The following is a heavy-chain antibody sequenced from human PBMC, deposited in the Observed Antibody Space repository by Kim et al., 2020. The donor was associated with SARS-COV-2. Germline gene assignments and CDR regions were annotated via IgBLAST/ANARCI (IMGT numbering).Heavy chain of an antibody. Sequence: SETLSLTCTVSGGSISSSSYYRGWIRQPPGKGLEWIGSIYYSGSTYYNPSLKSRVTISVDTSKNQFSLKLSSVTAADTAVYYCSRVPMAIFGVVFWFDPWGQGTLVTVSS. CDR2: IYYSGST. V-gene: IGHV4-39*07. CDR1: GGSISSSSYY. CDR3: SRVPMAIFGVVFWFDP. D-gene: IGHD3-3*01. J-gene: IGHJ5*02.